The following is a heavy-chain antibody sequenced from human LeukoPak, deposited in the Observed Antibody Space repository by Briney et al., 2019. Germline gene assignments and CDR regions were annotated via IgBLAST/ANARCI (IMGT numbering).Heavy chain of an antibody. CDR3: ARDHVMIRGVSYDYLAMDV. J-gene: IGHJ6*02. V-gene: IGHV4-4*07. CDR1: GGSISSYY. Sequence: PSETLSLTCTVSGGSISSYYWSWVRQPPGQGLEWIGRIYTSGSTNYNPSLKRRVTMSVDTSKNQFSLRLSSVTAADTAVYYCARDHVMIRGVSYDYLAMDVWGQGTTVTVSS. CDR2: IYTSGST. D-gene: IGHD3-10*01.